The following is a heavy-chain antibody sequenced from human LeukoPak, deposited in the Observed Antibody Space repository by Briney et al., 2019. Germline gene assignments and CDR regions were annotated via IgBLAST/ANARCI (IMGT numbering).Heavy chain of an antibody. D-gene: IGHD6-13*01. CDR2: INHSGST. Sequence: PSETLSLTCAVYGGSFSGYYWSWIRQPPGKGLEWIGEINHSGSTNYNPSLKSRVTISVDTSKNLFSLKLSSVTAADTAVYYCARFSSSWYSRWFDPWGQGTLVTISS. CDR1: GGSFSGYY. CDR3: ARFSSSWYSRWFDP. J-gene: IGHJ5*02. V-gene: IGHV4-34*01.